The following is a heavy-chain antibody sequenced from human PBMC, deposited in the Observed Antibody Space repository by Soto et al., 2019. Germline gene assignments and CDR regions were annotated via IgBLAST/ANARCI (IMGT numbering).Heavy chain of an antibody. CDR2: IWYDGSKK. CDR3: ARDGYCSGGSCYSVPVFDY. J-gene: IGHJ4*02. V-gene: IGHV3-33*01. D-gene: IGHD2-15*01. Sequence: KGLEWVAVIWYDGSKKYYADSVKGRFTISRDNSKNTLYLQMNSLRAEDTAVYYCARDGYCSGGSCYSVPVFDYWGQGTLVTVSS.